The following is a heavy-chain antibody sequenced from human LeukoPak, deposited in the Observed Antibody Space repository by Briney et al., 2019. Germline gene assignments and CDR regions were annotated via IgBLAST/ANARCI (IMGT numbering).Heavy chain of an antibody. V-gene: IGHV1-8*01. CDR1: GYTFTSYD. CDR2: MNPNSGNT. D-gene: IGHD3-3*01. Sequence: ASVKVSCKASGYTFTSYDINRVRRATGQGLEWMGWMNPNSGNTGYAQKFQGRVTMTRNTSISTAYMELSSLRSEDTAVYYCAREERSTSYDFWSGYANWFDPWGQGTLVTVSS. J-gene: IGHJ5*02. CDR3: AREERSTSYDFWSGYANWFDP.